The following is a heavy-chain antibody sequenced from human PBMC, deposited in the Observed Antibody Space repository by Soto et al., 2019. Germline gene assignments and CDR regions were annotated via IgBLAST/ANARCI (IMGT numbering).Heavy chain of an antibody. D-gene: IGHD5-12*01. CDR3: AKDKVVATNYYYYGMDV. CDR2: ISYDGYKT. Sequence: QVQLVESGGGVVQPGRSLRLSCAASGFTFSYYGMHWVRQAPGEGLEWVAVISYDGYKTYYADSVKGRFTISRDNSKNTLYLQRNSLRAEDTAVYYCAKDKVVATNYYYYGMDVWGQGTTVTVSS. V-gene: IGHV3-30*18. CDR1: GFTFSYYG. J-gene: IGHJ6*02.